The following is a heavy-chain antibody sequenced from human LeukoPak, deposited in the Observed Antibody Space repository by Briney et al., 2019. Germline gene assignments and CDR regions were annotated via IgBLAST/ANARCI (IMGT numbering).Heavy chain of an antibody. CDR2: INPNSGGT. J-gene: IGHJ3*01. V-gene: IGHV1-2*02. CDR3: ARDHDILTGYMS. CDR1: GYTFTGYY. D-gene: IGHD3-9*01. Sequence: APVKVSCKASGYTFTGYYMHWVRQAPGQGLEWMGWINPNSGGTNYAQKFQGRVTMTRDTSISTAYMELSRLRSDDTAVYYCARDHDILTGYMSWGQGTMVTVSS.